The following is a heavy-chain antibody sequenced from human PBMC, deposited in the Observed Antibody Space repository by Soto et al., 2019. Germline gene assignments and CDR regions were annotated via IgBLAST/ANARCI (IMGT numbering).Heavy chain of an antibody. CDR3: ARSGGLRGQLWSPGSFDY. CDR2: IYYSGST. D-gene: IGHD5-18*01. CDR1: GGSISSGDYY. J-gene: IGHJ4*02. Sequence: SETLSLTCTVSGGSISSGDYYWSWIRQPPGKGLEWIGYIYYSGSTYYNPSLKSRVTISVDTSKNQFSLKLSSVTAADTAVYYCARSGGLRGQLWSPGSFDYWGQGTLVTVSS. V-gene: IGHV4-30-4*01.